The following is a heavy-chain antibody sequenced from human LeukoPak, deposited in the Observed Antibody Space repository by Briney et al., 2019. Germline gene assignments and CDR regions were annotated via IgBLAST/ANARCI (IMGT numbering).Heavy chain of an antibody. Sequence: PGGSLRLSCAASGFTLSSYGMSWVRQAPGKGLEWVSAISGSGGSTYYADSVKGRFTISRDNSKNTLYLRMNSLRAEDTAVYYCAKDHSGYSYGTPLGYWGQGTLVTVSS. CDR2: ISGSGGST. CDR3: AKDHSGYSYGTPLGY. D-gene: IGHD5-18*01. J-gene: IGHJ4*02. V-gene: IGHV3-23*01. CDR1: GFTLSSYG.